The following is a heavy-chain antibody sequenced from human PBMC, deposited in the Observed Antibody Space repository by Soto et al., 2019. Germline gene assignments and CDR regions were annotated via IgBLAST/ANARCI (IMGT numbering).Heavy chain of an antibody. CDR1: GGSISSYY. D-gene: IGHD2-15*01. Sequence: SETLSLTCTVSGGSISSYYWSWIRQPPGKGLEWIGYIYYSGNTNYNPSLKSRVTISIDTSKNQFSLKLNSVTAADTAVYYCARILSSGHSDYWGQGTLVTVSS. CDR3: ARILSSGHSDY. V-gene: IGHV4-59*01. CDR2: IYYSGNT. J-gene: IGHJ4*02.